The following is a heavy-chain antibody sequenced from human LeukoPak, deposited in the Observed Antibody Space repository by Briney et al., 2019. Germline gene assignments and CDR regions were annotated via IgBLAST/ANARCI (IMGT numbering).Heavy chain of an antibody. J-gene: IGHJ5*02. CDR3: ARVPALGMVVAATYRRGWFDP. D-gene: IGHD2-15*01. CDR1: GGSFSGYY. CDR2: INHSGST. V-gene: IGHV4-34*01. Sequence: SETLSLTCAVYGGSFSGYYWSWIRQPPGKGLEWIGEINHSGSTTYNPSLKSRVTISVDTSKNQFSLKLSSVTAADTAVYYCARVPALGMVVAATYRRGWFDPWGQGTLVTVSS.